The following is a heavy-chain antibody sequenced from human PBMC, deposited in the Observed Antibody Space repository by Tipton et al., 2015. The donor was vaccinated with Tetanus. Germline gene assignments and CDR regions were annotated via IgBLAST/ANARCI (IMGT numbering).Heavy chain of an antibody. CDR3: AEGRRFCSSNSCHEYYFDS. V-gene: IGHV4-39*02. D-gene: IGHD2-2*01. CDR2: VFDSGTS. CDR1: GGSISNSEYY. J-gene: IGHJ4*02. Sequence: TPSLTCSLSGGSISNSEYYWAWIRQPPGKGLEWIGSVFDSGTSYYNPSLKSRVTISVDTPKNHFSLRLSSVTAAETAVYYCAEGRRFCSSNSCHEYYFDSWGRGTLVTVSS.